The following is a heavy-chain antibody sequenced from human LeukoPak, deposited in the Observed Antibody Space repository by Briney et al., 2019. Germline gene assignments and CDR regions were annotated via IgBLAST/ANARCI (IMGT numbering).Heavy chain of an antibody. V-gene: IGHV3-21*01. CDR2: ISTSSSYI. CDR3: ARDRDWNSGFDY. J-gene: IGHJ4*02. D-gene: IGHD1-7*01. Sequence: GGSLRLSCAASGFSLSTYNMKWVRQAPRKGLEWVSSISTSSSYIYYADSVKGRFTISRDNARNSLYLQMNSLRAEDTAVYYCARDRDWNSGFDYWGQGTLVTVSS. CDR1: GFSLSTYN.